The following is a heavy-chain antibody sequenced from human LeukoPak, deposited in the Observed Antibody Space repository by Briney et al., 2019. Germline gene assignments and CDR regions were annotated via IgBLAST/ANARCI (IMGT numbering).Heavy chain of an antibody. J-gene: IGHJ4*02. D-gene: IGHD6-19*01. CDR1: GFTFSSYD. Sequence: GGSLRLSCAASGFTFSSYDMHWVRQATGKGLEWVSVIGTSGDTYYPGSVKGRFTISRENAKNSLYFQMNSLTAGDTAVYFCSRVGSSGWPNYFDSWGQGTLVTV. CDR3: SRVGSSGWPNYFDS. V-gene: IGHV3-13*04. CDR2: IGTSGDT.